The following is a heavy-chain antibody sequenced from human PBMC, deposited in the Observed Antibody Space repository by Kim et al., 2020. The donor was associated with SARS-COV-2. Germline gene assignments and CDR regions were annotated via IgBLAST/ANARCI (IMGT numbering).Heavy chain of an antibody. CDR2: SI. CDR3: ARDRPHNWFDP. J-gene: IGHJ5*02. V-gene: IGHV1-46*01. Sequence: SITYARKFQGRHTMTMNTSTTTVYMGLSGLRSEDTAIYYCARDRPHNWFDPWGQGTLVTVSS.